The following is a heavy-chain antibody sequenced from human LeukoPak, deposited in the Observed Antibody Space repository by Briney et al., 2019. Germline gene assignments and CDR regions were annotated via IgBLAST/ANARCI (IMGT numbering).Heavy chain of an antibody. D-gene: IGHD5-18*01. CDR3: GKTTVGYSSGQKPAWPVDF. J-gene: IGHJ4*02. CDR1: GFTFGSHA. Sequence: GGSLRLLCEASGFTFGSHAMYWVRQAPGKGLEWVAGIFGSGGSPHYADSVKGRFTISRDNPRNTVYLQINSLRDDDTAVYYCGKTTVGYSSGQKPAWPVDFWGQGTLVTVSS. CDR2: IFGSGGSP. V-gene: IGHV3-23*01.